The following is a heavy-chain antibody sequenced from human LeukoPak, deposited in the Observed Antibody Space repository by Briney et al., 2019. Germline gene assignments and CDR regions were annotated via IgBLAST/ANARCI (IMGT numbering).Heavy chain of an antibody. Sequence: ASVKVSCKASGYTFTGYYMHWVRQAPGQGLEWMGWINPNSGGTNYAQKFQGRVTMTRDTSISTAYMELSRLRSDDTAVYYCVRDLLAYCGGDCYSDYWGQGTLVTVSS. J-gene: IGHJ4*02. CDR1: GYTFTGYY. V-gene: IGHV1-2*02. CDR3: VRDLLAYCGGDCYSDY. D-gene: IGHD2-21*02. CDR2: INPNSGGT.